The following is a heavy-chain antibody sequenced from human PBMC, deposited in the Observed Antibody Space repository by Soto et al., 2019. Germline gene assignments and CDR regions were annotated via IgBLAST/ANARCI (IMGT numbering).Heavy chain of an antibody. D-gene: IGHD6-6*01. CDR3: ARIGSSSSSLDY. CDR2: INQDGSVK. Sequence: GGTLRRSCSASGFTVDNDWITWVRQAPGKGLEWVVNINQDGSVKYYVDSVKGRLTVSRDNAKNSLYMQMNSLRAEDTAVYYCARIGSSSSSLDYWGPGTLVTVSS. J-gene: IGHJ4*02. CDR1: GFTVDNDW. V-gene: IGHV3-7*05.